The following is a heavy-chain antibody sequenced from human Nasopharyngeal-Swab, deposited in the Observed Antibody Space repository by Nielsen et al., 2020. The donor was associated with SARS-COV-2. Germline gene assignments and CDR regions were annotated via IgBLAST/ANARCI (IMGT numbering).Heavy chain of an antibody. V-gene: IGHV3-48*03. Sequence: VRQAPGKGPEWLSYISTTGSAICYADSVRGRFTISRDNTKNSLYLQMNSLRAEDTAVYYCVRGGYYFMDVWGKGTRVTVSS. J-gene: IGHJ6*03. CDR2: ISTTGSAI. CDR3: VRGGYYFMDV.